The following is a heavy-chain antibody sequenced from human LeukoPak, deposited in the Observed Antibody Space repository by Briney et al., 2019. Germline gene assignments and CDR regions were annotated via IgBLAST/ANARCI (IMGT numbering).Heavy chain of an antibody. Sequence: SETLSLTCTVSGGSISSYYWSWIRQHPGKGLEWIGYIYYSGSTYYNPSLKSRVTISVDTSKNQFSLKLSSVTAADTAVYYCARDSGVVPAANGFDPWGQGTLVTVSS. V-gene: IGHV4-59*06. CDR2: IYYSGST. D-gene: IGHD2-2*01. J-gene: IGHJ5*02. CDR1: GGSISSYY. CDR3: ARDSGVVPAANGFDP.